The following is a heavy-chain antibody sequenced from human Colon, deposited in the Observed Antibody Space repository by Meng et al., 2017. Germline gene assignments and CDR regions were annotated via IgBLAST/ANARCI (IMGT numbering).Heavy chain of an antibody. D-gene: IGHD4-17*01. CDR1: GASISSDY. V-gene: IGHV4-59*01. CDR3: ARVASVTRYIDY. Sequence: SETLSLICSVSGASISSDYWTWIRQPPGKGLEFIAYISDSGSPNHNPSLKSRVTLSLDTSKNQFSLNLAPVTAADTAVYYCARVASVTRYIDYWGQGTLVTVSS. CDR2: ISDSGSP. J-gene: IGHJ4*02.